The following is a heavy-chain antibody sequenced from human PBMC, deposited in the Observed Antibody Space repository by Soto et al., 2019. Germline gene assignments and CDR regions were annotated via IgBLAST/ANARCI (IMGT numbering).Heavy chain of an antibody. D-gene: IGHD6-13*01. CDR1: GFTFSSYG. V-gene: IGHV3-30*18. CDR3: AKDYHSSSWRYFDY. Sequence: GGSLRLSCAASGFTFSSYGMHWVRQAPGKGLEWVAVISYDESNKYYADSVKGRFTISRDNSKNTLYLQMNSLRAEDTAVYYCAKDYHSSSWRYFDYWGQGTLVTVSS. J-gene: IGHJ4*02. CDR2: ISYDESNK.